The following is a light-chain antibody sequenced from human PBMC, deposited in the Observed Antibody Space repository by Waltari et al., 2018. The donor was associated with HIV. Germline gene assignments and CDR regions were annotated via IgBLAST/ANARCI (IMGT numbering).Light chain of an antibody. J-gene: IGLJ2*01. CDR1: SSNIGAGYD. Sequence: PGQRVTISCTGSSSNIGAGYDVHWYQQLPGTAPKLLIYGNSNRPSGVPDRFSGSKSGTSASLAITGLQAEDEADYYCQSYDSSLSGSVVFGGGTKLTVL. CDR3: QSYDSSLSGSVV. V-gene: IGLV1-40*01. CDR2: GNS.